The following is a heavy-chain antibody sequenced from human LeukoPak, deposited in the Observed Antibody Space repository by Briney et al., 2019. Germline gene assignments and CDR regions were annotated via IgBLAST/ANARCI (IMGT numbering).Heavy chain of an antibody. CDR1: GFTFSSYS. V-gene: IGHV3-21*01. CDR2: ISSSSSYI. D-gene: IGHD3-16*02. CDR3: AREHRSDYVWGSYRYFDY. Sequence: KAGGSLRLSCAASGFTFSSYSMNWVRQAPGKVLEWVSSISSSSSYIYYADSVKGRFTISRDNAKNSLYLQMNSLRAEDTAVYYCAREHRSDYVWGSYRYFDYWGQGTLVTVSS. J-gene: IGHJ4*02.